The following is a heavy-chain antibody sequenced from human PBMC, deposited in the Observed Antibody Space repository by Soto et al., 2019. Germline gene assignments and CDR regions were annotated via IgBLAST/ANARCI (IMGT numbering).Heavy chain of an antibody. V-gene: IGHV2-5*02. CDR2: TYWDDDK. CDR1: GFSLSTSGVG. CDR3: AHRQRTVYFDY. D-gene: IGHD4-17*01. J-gene: IGHJ4*02. Sequence: QITLKESGPTLVKPTQPLTLTCTFSGFSLSTSGVGVGWIRQPPGKALEWLALTYWDDDKRYSPSLKSRLTIPKDTAKNQVVLTMTNMDPVDTATYYCAHRQRTVYFDYWGQGTLVTVSS.